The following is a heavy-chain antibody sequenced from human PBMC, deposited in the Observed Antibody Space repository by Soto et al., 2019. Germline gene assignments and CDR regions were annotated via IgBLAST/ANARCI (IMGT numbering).Heavy chain of an antibody. CDR3: ASSNSKAFDI. CDR2: ISAYNGNT. Sequence: GASAKVSCKASGDTFTSSGISWVRQAPGQGLEWMGWISAYNGNTNYAQKLQGRVTMTTDTSTSTAYMELRSLRSDDTAVYYCASSNSKAFDIWGQGTMVTVSS. CDR1: GDTFTSSG. V-gene: IGHV1-18*01. J-gene: IGHJ3*02.